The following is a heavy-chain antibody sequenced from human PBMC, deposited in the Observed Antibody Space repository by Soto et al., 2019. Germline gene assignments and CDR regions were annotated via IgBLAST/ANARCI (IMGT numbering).Heavy chain of an antibody. V-gene: IGHV3-30*18. D-gene: IGHD3-3*01. CDR1: GFTFSSYG. CDR3: AKGEGGGIFGVVPSDYYYYGMDV. J-gene: IGHJ6*02. CDR2: ISYDGSNK. Sequence: QVQLVESGGGVVQPGRSLRLSCAASGFTFSSYGMHWVRQAPGKGLEWVAVISYDGSNKYYADSVKGRFTISRDNAKNTLYLQMTSLRAEDTAVYYCAKGEGGGIFGVVPSDYYYYGMDVWGQGTTVTVSS.